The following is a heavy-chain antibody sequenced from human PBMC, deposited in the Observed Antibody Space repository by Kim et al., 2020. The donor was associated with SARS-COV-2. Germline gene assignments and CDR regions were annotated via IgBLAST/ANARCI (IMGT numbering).Heavy chain of an antibody. D-gene: IGHD3-10*01. CDR3: ATGPMVYGLGSYYGFDY. V-gene: IGHV1-2*04. Sequence: ASVKVSCKASGYTFSGYYMHWVRQAPGQGLEWMGWMNGNTGGTHYAKKFQDWVTMTGDTSISTAYMELSGLKSNDTAVYYCATGPMVYGLGSYYGFDYWGQGTLVTVSS. CDR2: MNGNTGGT. J-gene: IGHJ4*02. CDR1: GYTFSGYY.